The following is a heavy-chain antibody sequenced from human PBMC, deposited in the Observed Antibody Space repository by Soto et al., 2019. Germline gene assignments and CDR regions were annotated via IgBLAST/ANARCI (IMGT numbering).Heavy chain of an antibody. D-gene: IGHD3-22*01. Sequence: QVQLVQSGAEVKKPGASVKVSCKASGYTFTSYYMHWVRQAPGQGLEWMGIINPSGGSTSYAQKFQGRVTMTRDTSTSTVYMQLSSLRSEDTAVYYCAREPNFLTMIGDAFDIWGQGTMVTVSS. CDR3: AREPNFLTMIGDAFDI. CDR1: GYTFTSYY. V-gene: IGHV1-46*01. CDR2: INPSGGST. J-gene: IGHJ3*02.